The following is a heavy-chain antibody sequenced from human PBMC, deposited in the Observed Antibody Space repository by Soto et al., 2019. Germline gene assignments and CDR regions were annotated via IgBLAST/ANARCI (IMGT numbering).Heavy chain of an antibody. V-gene: IGHV3-30*03. CDR2: ITYDGNNQ. Sequence: QVQLVESGGGVVQPARSLRLSCAASGFTFTSYAMHWVRQAPGKGLEWVAVITYDGNNQYYADSVKGQFTISRDNSKNTVYLQMHRLRAEDTAVYYCATSLPAVAGPTLDYFYYGMDVWGQGTTVTVSS. J-gene: IGHJ6*02. CDR3: ATSLPAVAGPTLDYFYYGMDV. D-gene: IGHD6-19*01. CDR1: GFTFTSYA.